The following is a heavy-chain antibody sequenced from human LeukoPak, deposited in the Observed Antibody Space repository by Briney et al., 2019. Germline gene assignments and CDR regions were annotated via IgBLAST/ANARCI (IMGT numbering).Heavy chain of an antibody. CDR1: GFTFSTYW. CDR2: IKEDGNRI. D-gene: IGHD1-26*01. CDR3: ARAFLPWVGATVDY. J-gene: IGHJ4*02. V-gene: IGHV3-7*01. Sequence: GGSLRLSCAASGFTFSTYWMSWVRQAPGKGLEWVANIKEDGNRIYYVDSVKGRFTISRENAKNSLYLQMSSLRAEDTAVYYCARAFLPWVGATVDYWGQGTLVTVSS.